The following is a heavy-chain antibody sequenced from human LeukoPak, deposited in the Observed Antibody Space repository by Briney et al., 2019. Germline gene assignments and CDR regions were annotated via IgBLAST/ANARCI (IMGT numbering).Heavy chain of an antibody. CDR1: GGSISSSSYY. J-gene: IGHJ4*02. CDR3: ARQTGSGLFILP. CDR2: IYYSGST. D-gene: IGHD3/OR15-3a*01. Sequence: SETLSLTCTVSGGSISSSSYYWGWIRQPPGKGLEWIGTIYYSGSTYYNPSLKSRVTISVDTSKNQFSLRLSSVTAADTAVYYCARQTGSGLFILPGGQGTLVTVSS. V-gene: IGHV4-39*01.